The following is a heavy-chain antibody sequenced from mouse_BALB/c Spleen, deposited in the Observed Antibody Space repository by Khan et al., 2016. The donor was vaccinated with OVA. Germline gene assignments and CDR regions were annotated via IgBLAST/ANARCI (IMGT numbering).Heavy chain of an antibody. CDR1: GYTFTNYG. Sequence: QVQLKQSGPELKKPGETVKISCKASGYTFTNYGMNWVRQAPGKGLKWMGWINTSTGEPTYADDFRGRFAFSLETSASTAYLQITNLKDEDTATYFCSRVGYAGTMDYWGQGTSVTVSS. V-gene: IGHV9-3-1*01. J-gene: IGHJ4*01. CDR3: SRVGYAGTMDY. D-gene: IGHD2-14*01. CDR2: INTSTGEP.